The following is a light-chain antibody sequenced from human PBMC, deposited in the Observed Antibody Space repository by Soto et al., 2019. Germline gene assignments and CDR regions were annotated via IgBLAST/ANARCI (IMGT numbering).Light chain of an antibody. CDR1: SSNIGNKY. Sequence: QSVLTQPPSVSAAPGQKVTISCSGSSSNIGNKYVSWYQQLPGTAPKLLIYENTKRPSGIPDRFSGSKSGTSATLGITGLQTGDEADYYCGTWDSSLSAGVFGGGTKLTVL. J-gene: IGLJ3*02. CDR2: ENT. CDR3: GTWDSSLSAGV. V-gene: IGLV1-51*02.